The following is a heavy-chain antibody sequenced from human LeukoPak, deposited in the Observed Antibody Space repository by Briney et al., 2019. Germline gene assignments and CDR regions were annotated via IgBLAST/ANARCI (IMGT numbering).Heavy chain of an antibody. D-gene: IGHD4-23*01. CDR1: GFTFSSYY. V-gene: IGHV3-21*01. CDR3: ARGVLGYGRNDAFDI. CDR2: IHSSDSYI. J-gene: IGHJ3*02. Sequence: PGGSLRLSCAASGFTFSSYYMNWVRQAPGKGLEWVSSIHSSDSYINYADSVRGRFTISRDNAESSLYLQMNSLRAEDTAVYYCARGVLGYGRNDAFDIWGQGTMVTVSS.